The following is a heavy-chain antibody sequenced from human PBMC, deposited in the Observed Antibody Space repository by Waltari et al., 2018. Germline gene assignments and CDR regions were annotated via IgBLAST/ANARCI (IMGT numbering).Heavy chain of an antibody. CDR1: GYTFSDFG. D-gene: IGHD3-3*01. Sequence: QVQLVQSGAEVKKPGASVKVSCKASGYTFSDFGIHWVRRAAGQGLEWMGWMNPNNGETGYAQKFQGRVVMTSDTSISTAYLDLSSLRSEDTAVYYCARGRRRSSTCYGVCDWFDPWGQGTLVTVSS. CDR3: ARGRRRSSTCYGVCDWFDP. V-gene: IGHV1-8*01. J-gene: IGHJ5*02. CDR2: MNPNNGET.